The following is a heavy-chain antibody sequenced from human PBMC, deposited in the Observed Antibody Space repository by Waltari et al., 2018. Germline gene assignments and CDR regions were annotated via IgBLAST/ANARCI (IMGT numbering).Heavy chain of an antibody. CDR3: ARDKGDYDSSGYFDY. J-gene: IGHJ4*02. V-gene: IGHV3-30-3*01. CDR2: ISNDGSNK. D-gene: IGHD3-22*01. Sequence: QVQLVASGGGVVQPGRSLRLSCAASGCTFSSCAMHWVRLAPGKGLEWVAVISNDGSNKYYADSVKGRFTISRDNSKNTLYLQMNSLRAEDTAVYYCARDKGDYDSSGYFDYWGQGTLVTVSS. CDR1: GCTFSSCA.